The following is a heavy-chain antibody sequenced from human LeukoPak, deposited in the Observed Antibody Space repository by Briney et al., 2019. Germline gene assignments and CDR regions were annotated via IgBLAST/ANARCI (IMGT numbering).Heavy chain of an antibody. CDR2: ITGSSTWT. Sequence: GGSLRLSCEASGFTFRTYGMTWVRQSPGKGLEWVSGITGSSTWTYYADSVRGRFTVSRDNSKNTLHLQMNNLTADDTAIYYCARELVSLGTGYFDLWGRGTLVTVSS. CDR3: ARELVSLGTGYFDL. D-gene: IGHD7-27*01. CDR1: GFTFRTYG. V-gene: IGHV3-23*01. J-gene: IGHJ2*01.